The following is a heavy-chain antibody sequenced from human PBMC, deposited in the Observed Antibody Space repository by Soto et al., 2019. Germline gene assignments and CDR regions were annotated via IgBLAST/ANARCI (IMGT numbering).Heavy chain of an antibody. CDR1: GFTFSSYA. CDR2: ISGSGGST. J-gene: IGHJ6*02. CDR3: AKVSRPYYDFWSGYYPDGMDV. V-gene: IGHV3-23*01. D-gene: IGHD3-3*01. Sequence: GGSLRLSCAASGFTFSSYAMSWVRQAPGKGPEWVSAISGSGGSTYYADSVKGRFTISRDNSKNTLYLQMNSLRAEDTAVYYCAKVSRPYYDFWSGYYPDGMDVWGQGTTVTVSS.